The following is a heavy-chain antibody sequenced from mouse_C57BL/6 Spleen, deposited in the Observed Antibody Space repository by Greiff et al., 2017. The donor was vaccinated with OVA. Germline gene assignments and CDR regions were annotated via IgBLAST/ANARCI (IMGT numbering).Heavy chain of an antibody. Sequence: EVQLVESGGGLVKPGGSLKLSCAASGFTFSSYTMSWVRQTPEKRLEWVATISGGGGNTYYPDSVKGRFTITRDNAKNTLYLQMSSLRSEDTALYYCERHTAQATTWFAYWGQGTLVTVSA. CDR2: ISGGGGNT. CDR3: ERHTAQATTWFAY. CDR1: GFTFSSYT. D-gene: IGHD3-2*02. J-gene: IGHJ3*01. V-gene: IGHV5-9*01.